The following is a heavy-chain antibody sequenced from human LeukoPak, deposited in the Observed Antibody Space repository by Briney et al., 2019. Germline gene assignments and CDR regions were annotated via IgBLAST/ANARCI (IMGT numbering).Heavy chain of an antibody. D-gene: IGHD2-2*02. V-gene: IGHV4-30-4*08. J-gene: IGHJ4*02. Sequence: PSETLSLTCTVSGGSISSGDYYWSWIRQPPGKGLEWIGYVYYSGSTYYNPSLKSRVTISVDTSKNQFSLKLSSATAADTAVYYCARTAIRERKYCSSTSCYTGRYYFDYWGQGTLVTVSS. CDR2: VYYSGST. CDR1: GGSISSGDYY. CDR3: ARTAIRERKYCSSTSCYTGRYYFDY.